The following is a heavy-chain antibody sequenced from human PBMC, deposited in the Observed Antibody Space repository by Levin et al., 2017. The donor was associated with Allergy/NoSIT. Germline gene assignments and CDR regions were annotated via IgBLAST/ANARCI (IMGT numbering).Heavy chain of an antibody. CDR3: ARHGWINPGLDAFDI. V-gene: IGHV4-39*01. Sequence: PSETLSLTCTVSGGSISSSSYYWGWIRQPPGKGLEWIGSIYYSGSTYYNPSLKSRVTISVDTSKNQFSLKLSSVTAADTAVYYCARHGWINPGLDAFDIWGQGTMVTVSS. CDR2: IYYSGST. CDR1: GGSISSSSYY. D-gene: IGHD5-12*01. J-gene: IGHJ3*02.